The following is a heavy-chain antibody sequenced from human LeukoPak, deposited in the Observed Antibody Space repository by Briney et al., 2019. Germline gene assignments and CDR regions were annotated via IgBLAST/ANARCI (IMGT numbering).Heavy chain of an antibody. CDR3: AKDIGCGCQGGYDAFDI. Sequence: PGRSLRLSCAASGFTFDDYAMHWVRQAPGKGLEWVSGISWNSGSIGYADSVKGRFTISRDNAKNSLYLQMNSLRAEDTALYYCAKDIGCGCQGGYDAFDIWGQGTMVTVSS. D-gene: IGHD6-19*01. CDR2: ISWNSGSI. CDR1: GFTFDDYA. J-gene: IGHJ3*02. V-gene: IGHV3-9*01.